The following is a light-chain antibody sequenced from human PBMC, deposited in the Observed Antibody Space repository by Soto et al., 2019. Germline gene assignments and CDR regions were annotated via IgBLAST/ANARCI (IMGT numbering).Light chain of an antibody. CDR3: SSYTAINTVT. Sequence: QSALTQPASVSGSPGQSITISCTGTSSDVGGYDYVSWYQLHPGKAPKLMVFEVSNRPSGVSYRFSGSKSGNTASLTISGLQAEDEADYFCSSYTAINTVTFGGGTKVTVL. CDR2: EVS. J-gene: IGLJ2*01. CDR1: SSDVGGYDY. V-gene: IGLV2-14*01.